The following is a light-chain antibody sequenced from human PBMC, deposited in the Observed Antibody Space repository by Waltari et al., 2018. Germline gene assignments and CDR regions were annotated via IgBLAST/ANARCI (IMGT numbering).Light chain of an antibody. CDR3: QQGNRFPLT. CDR1: QGISRW. V-gene: IGKV1-12*01. Sequence: DIQMTQSPSSVSASVGDRVTITCRASQGISRWLAWYQQKPGKAPQLLIYTASTLQSGVPSRCSGSGSGTDFTLTISSLQPEDCATYYCQQGNRFPLTFGGGTKVEIK. J-gene: IGKJ4*01. CDR2: TAS.